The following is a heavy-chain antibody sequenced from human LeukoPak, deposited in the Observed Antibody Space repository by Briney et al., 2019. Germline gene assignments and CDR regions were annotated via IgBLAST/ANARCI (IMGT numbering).Heavy chain of an antibody. CDR1: GFNFRDAA. D-gene: IGHD1-1*01. CDR2: IDISGGST. Sequence: GGSLRLSCAASGFNFRDAAMTWVRQAPGKGLEWVSSIDISGGSTYYADSVQGRFTISRDNSKNTLYLQMNSLRAEDTALYYCANEVRPNDYWGQGTLVTVSS. CDR3: ANEVRPNDY. J-gene: IGHJ4*02. V-gene: IGHV3-23*01.